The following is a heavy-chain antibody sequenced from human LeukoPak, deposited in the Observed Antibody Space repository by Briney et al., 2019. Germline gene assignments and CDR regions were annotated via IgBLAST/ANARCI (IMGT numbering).Heavy chain of an antibody. CDR1: GYTFTNYG. V-gene: IGHV1-18*01. CDR2: ISAYNGNT. J-gene: IGHJ4*02. Sequence: ASVKVSCKASGYTFTNYGIAWVRQAPGQGLEWVGWISAYNGNTNYAQELQGRVTMTTDTSTSTAYMELRSLRSDDTAVYYCARDTPYYDILTGYYEDNGQEFDYWGQGTLVTVSS. CDR3: ARDTPYYDILTGYYEDNGQEFDY. D-gene: IGHD3-9*01.